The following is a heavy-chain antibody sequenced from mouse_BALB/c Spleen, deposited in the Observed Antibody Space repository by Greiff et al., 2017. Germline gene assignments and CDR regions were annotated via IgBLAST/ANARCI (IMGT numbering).Heavy chain of an antibody. CDR2: ISSGGST. CDR3: ARGITTVVADFDY. V-gene: IGHV5-6-5*01. J-gene: IGHJ2*01. CDR1: GFTFSSYA. D-gene: IGHD1-1*01. Sequence: EVKLMESGGGLVKPGGSLKLSCAASGFTFSSYAMSWVRQTPEKRLEWVASISSGGSTYYPDSVKGRFTISRDNARNILYLQMSSLRSEDTAMYYCARGITTVVADFDYWGQGTTLTVSS.